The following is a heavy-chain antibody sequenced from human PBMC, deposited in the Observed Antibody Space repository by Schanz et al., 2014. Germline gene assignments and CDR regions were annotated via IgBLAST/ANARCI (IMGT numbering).Heavy chain of an antibody. V-gene: IGHV1-46*01. CDR3: ARVSSTWSSEYFQH. Sequence: QVQLVQSGAEVKKPGASVKVSCKASGYTFTAYFIHWVRQAPGQGLQWMGLINPSGGSANYAQKFQGRVIMTRDTSTSTLYMELSSLTSEDTAVYFCARVSSTWSSEYFQHWGQGTLVIVSS. J-gene: IGHJ1*01. CDR1: GYTFTAYF. CDR2: INPSGGSA. D-gene: IGHD6-13*01.